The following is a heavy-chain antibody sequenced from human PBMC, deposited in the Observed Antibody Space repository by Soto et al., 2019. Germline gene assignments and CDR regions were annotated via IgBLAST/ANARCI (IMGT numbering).Heavy chain of an antibody. CDR3: ARGRGKVGSWSHYYYYGMDV. J-gene: IGHJ6*02. V-gene: IGHV4-34*01. D-gene: IGHD6-13*01. CDR2: INHSGST. Sequence: SETLSLTCAVYGGSFSGYYWSWIRQPPGKGLEWIGEINHSGSTNYNPSLKSRVTISVDTSKNQFSLKLSSVTAADTAVYYCARGRGKVGSWSHYYYYGMDVWGQGTLVTVSS. CDR1: GGSFSGYY.